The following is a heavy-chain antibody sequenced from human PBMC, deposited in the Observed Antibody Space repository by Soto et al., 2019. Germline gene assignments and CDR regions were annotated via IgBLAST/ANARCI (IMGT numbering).Heavy chain of an antibody. Sequence: SETLSLTCTVSGGSISSSTCYWGCIRQPPGKGLEWIGSIFYSGSTYYNPSLKSRVTISVDTSKNQFSLKLSSVTAADTAVYYCARQEFSSTGCYKNHYYGRDVWGQGTTVTVS. CDR2: IFYSGST. V-gene: IGHV4-39*01. D-gene: IGHD2-2*02. CDR3: ARQEFSSTGCYKNHYYGRDV. CDR1: GGSISSSTCY. J-gene: IGHJ6*02.